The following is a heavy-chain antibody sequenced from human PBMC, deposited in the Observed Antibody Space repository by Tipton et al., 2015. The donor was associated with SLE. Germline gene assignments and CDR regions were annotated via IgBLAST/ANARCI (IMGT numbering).Heavy chain of an antibody. Sequence: LRLSCTVSGGSMNNYYWNWIRQPPGKGLEWIGYFFYNGNTNYNPSLNSRVTISLDTSKNQFSLKLSSVTAADTAVYYCARSPPYCSGGTCYRRPYAFDLWGQGTMVTVSS. V-gene: IGHV4-59*01. CDR1: GGSMNNYY. D-gene: IGHD2-15*01. CDR2: FFYNGNT. CDR3: ARSPPYCSGGTCYRRPYAFDL. J-gene: IGHJ3*01.